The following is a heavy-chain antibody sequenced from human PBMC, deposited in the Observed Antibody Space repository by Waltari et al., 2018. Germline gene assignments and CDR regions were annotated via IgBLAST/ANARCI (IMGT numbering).Heavy chain of an antibody. D-gene: IGHD6-6*01. V-gene: IGHV3-49*03. CDR3: TRDEYSSSSRGYYYYGMDV. CDR1: GFTFGAYA. Sequence: EVQLVESGGGLVQPGRSLRLSCTASGFTFGAYAMSWFRQAPGKGREWVGFIRSKAYGGTTEYAASVKGRFTISRDDSKSIAYLQMNSLKTEDTAVYYCTRDEYSSSSRGYYYYGMDVWGQGTTVTVSS. CDR2: IRSKAYGGTT. J-gene: IGHJ6*02.